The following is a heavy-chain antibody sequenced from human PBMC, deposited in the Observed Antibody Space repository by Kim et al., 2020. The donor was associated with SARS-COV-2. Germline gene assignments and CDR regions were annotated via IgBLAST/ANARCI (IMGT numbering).Heavy chain of an antibody. V-gene: IGHV3-74*01. CDR3: ARDLAAADHGMDV. Sequence: GGSLRLSCAASGFTFSSYWMHWVRQAPGKGLVWVSRINRDGSTTSYADSVKGRFTISRDNAKNTLYLQMNSLRAEDTAVYYCARDLAAADHGMDVWGQGTTVTVSS. J-gene: IGHJ6*02. CDR2: INRDGSTT. D-gene: IGHD6-13*01. CDR1: GFTFSSYW.